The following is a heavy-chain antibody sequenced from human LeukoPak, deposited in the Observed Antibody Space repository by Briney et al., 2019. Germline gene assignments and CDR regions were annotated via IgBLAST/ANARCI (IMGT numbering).Heavy chain of an antibody. D-gene: IGHD3-9*01. CDR1: GGSFSGYY. Sequence: PSETLSLTCAVYGGSFSGYYWSWIRQPPGKGLEWIGEINHSGSTNYNPSLKSRVTISVDTSKIQFSLKLSSVTAADTAVYYCARAELISFDWFTFDYWGQGILVTVSS. CDR3: ARAELISFDWFTFDY. V-gene: IGHV4-34*01. J-gene: IGHJ4*02. CDR2: INHSGST.